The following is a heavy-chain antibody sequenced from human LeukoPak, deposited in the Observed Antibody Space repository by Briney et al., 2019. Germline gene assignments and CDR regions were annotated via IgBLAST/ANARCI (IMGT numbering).Heavy chain of an antibody. J-gene: IGHJ6*03. V-gene: IGHV1-69*13. CDR1: GGTFSSYA. CDR3: ARDGVMSGYDFSYYYYYMDV. Sequence: ASVKVSCKASGGTFSSYAISWVRQAPGQGLEWMGGIIPIFGTANYAQKFQGRVTITADESTSTAYMELSSLRSEDTAVYYCARDGVMSGYDFSYYYYYMDVWGKGTTVTVSS. CDR2: IIPIFGTA. D-gene: IGHD5-12*01.